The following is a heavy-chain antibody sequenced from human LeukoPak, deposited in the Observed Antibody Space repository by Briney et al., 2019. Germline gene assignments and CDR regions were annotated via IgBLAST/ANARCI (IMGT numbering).Heavy chain of an antibody. J-gene: IGHJ4*02. V-gene: IGHV4-34*01. D-gene: IGHD6-13*01. CDR3: ARHGSSSWYYFDY. CDR1: GGSFSGYY. CDR2: INHSGST. Sequence: SGTLSLTCAVYGGSFSGYYWSWIRQPPGKGLEWIGEINHSGSTNYNPSLKSRVTISVDTSKNQFSLKLSSVTAADTAVYYCARHGSSSWYYFDYWGQGTLVTVSS.